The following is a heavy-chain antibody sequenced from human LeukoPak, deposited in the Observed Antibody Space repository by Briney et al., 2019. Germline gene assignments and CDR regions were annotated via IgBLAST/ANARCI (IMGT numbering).Heavy chain of an antibody. J-gene: IGHJ4*02. CDR1: GGFFSGYY. CDR2: INHSGST. Sequence: PSETLSLTCAVYGGFFSGYYWSWIRQPPGKGLEWIGEINHSGSTNYNPSLKSRVTISVDTSKNQFSLKLSSVTAADTAVYYCARGSDFWSRQFDYWGQGTLVTASS. CDR3: ARGSDFWSRQFDY. V-gene: IGHV4-34*01. D-gene: IGHD3-3*01.